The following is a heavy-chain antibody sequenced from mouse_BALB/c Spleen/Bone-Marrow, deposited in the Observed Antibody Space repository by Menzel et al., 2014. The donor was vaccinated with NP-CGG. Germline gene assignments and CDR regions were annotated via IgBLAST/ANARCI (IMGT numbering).Heavy chain of an antibody. J-gene: IGHJ2*01. CDR2: IDPPDSYT. D-gene: IGHD1-1*01. Sequence: VQRVESGAELVKPGASVKLSCKASGYTFTSYWMHWVKQRPGQGLEWIGEIDPPDSYTNYNQKFKGKATLTVDKSSSTAYMQLSSLTSEDSAVYYCAITTVVATGDYWGQGTTLTVSS. CDR3: AITTVVATGDY. V-gene: IGHV1-69*02. CDR1: GYTFTSYW.